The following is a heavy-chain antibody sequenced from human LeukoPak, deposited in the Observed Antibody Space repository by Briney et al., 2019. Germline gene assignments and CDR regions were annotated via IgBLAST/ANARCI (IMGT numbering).Heavy chain of an antibody. Sequence: EASVKVSCKASGGTFSSYAISWVRQAPGQGLEWMGRIIPIFGTANYAQKFEGRVTITTDESTSTAYMELSSLRSEDTAVYYCAREGRYCSGGRRLNWFDPWRQGTLVTVSS. V-gene: IGHV1-69*05. CDR2: IIPIFGTA. D-gene: IGHD2-15*01. J-gene: IGHJ5*02. CDR3: AREGRYCSGGRRLNWFDP. CDR1: GGTFSSYA.